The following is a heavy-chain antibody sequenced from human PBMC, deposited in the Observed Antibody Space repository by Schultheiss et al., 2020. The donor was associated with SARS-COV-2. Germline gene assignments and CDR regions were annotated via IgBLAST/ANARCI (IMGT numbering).Heavy chain of an antibody. CDR1: GYTFTGYY. Sequence: ASVKVSCKASGYTFTGYYMHWVRQAPGQGLEWMGWMNPNSGNTGYAQKFQGRVTMTRDTSISTAYMELSRLRSDDTAVYYCARNPYGDYGMDVWGQGTTVTVSS. V-gene: IGHV1-2*02. CDR3: ARNPYGDYGMDV. CDR2: MNPNSGNT. D-gene: IGHD4-17*01. J-gene: IGHJ6*02.